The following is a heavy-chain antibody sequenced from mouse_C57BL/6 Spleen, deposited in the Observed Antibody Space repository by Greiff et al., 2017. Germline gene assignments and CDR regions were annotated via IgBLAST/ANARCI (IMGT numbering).Heavy chain of an antibody. V-gene: IGHV7-1*01. D-gene: IGHD4-1*02. CDR1: GFTFSDFY. CDR3: ARDAHPNWDRYFDV. J-gene: IGHJ1*03. CDR2: SRNKANDYTT. Sequence: EVQVVESGGGLVQSGRSLRLSCATSGFTFSDFYMEWVRQAPGKGLEWIAASRNKANDYTTEYSASVKGRFIVSRDTSQSILYLQMNALRAEDTAIYYCARDAHPNWDRYFDVWGTGTTVTVSS.